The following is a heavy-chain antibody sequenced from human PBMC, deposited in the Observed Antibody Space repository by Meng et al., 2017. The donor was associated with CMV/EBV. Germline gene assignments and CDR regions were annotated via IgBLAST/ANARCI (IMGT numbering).Heavy chain of an antibody. CDR2: ISGSGGST. CDR1: VFTFSSYA. V-gene: IGHV3-23*01. D-gene: IGHD1-26*01. CDR3: AKDGLRGRYSGSYYYFDY. Sequence: GESLKISCAASVFTFSSYAMSWVRQAPGKGLEWVSAISGSGGSTYYADSVKGGFTISRDNSKNTLYLQMNSLRAEDTAVYYCAKDGLRGRYSGSYYYFDYWGQGTLVTVSS. J-gene: IGHJ4*02.